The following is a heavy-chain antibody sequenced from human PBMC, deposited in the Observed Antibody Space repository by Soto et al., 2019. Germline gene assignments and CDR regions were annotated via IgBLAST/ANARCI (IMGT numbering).Heavy chain of an antibody. J-gene: IGHJ6*02. CDR3: GRYCRGGSCYAYYYYYGMDV. V-gene: IGHV3-7*01. D-gene: IGHD2-15*01. Sequence: EVQLVESGGGLVQPGGSLRLSCAASGFTFNDYWMSWVRQAPGKGLEWVADIKQDGSEKYYVDSVKGRFTISRDNAKNSLHLQMNSLRAEDTAVYYWGRYCRGGSCYAYYYYYGMDVWGQGTTVTVSS. CDR2: IKQDGSEK. CDR1: GFTFNDYW.